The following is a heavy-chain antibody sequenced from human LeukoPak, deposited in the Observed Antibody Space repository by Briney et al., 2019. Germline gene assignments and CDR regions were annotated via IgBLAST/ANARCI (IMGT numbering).Heavy chain of an antibody. J-gene: IGHJ4*02. D-gene: IGHD5-24*01. V-gene: IGHV3-7*01. CDR1: GFTFSSYW. CDR2: IKQDGSEK. CDR3: ARGRWLQASYYFDY. Sequence: AGSLRLSCAASGFTFSSYWMSWVRQAPGKGLEWVANIKQDGSEKYYVDSVKGRFTISRDNAKNSLYLQMNSLRAEDTAVYYCARGRWLQASYYFDYWGQGSLVSVSS.